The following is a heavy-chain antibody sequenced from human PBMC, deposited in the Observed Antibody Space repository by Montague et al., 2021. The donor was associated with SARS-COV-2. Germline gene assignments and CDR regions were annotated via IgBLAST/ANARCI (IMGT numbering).Heavy chain of an antibody. CDR1: GGSISSYY. V-gene: IGHV4-59*12. J-gene: IGHJ3*02. CDR3: ARDTGISGAFDI. CDR2: IYYSGST. D-gene: IGHD2-15*01. Sequence: ETLSLTCTVSGGSISSYYWSWIRQPPGKGLEWIGYIYYSGSTNYNPSLKSRVTISVDTSKNQFSLKLSSVTAADTAVYYCARDTGISGAFDIWGQGTMVTVSS.